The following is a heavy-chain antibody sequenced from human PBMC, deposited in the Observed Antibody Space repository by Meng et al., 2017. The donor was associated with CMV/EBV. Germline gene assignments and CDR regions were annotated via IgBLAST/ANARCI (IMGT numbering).Heavy chain of an antibody. J-gene: IGHJ6*02. CDR2: ISSSGITI. V-gene: IGHV3-11*01. D-gene: IGHD3-3*01. CDR1: GFTFSDYY. CDR3: ARGESSWSGYYLYYGMDV. Sequence: GGSLRLSCAASGFTFSDYYMSWIRQAPGKGLEWVSYISSSGITIYYADSVKGRFTISRDNAKNSLYLQMNSLRAEDTAVYYCARGESSWSGYYLYYGMDVWGQGTTVTVSS.